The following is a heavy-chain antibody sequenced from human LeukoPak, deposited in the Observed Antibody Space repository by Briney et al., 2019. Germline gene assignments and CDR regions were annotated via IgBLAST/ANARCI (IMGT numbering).Heavy chain of an antibody. CDR3: VGLEWTQYYYYMDV. CDR1: EFTFSSYS. D-gene: IGHD3-3*01. CDR2: IRSKAYGGTT. Sequence: GGSLRLSCAAYEFTFSSYSMSWVRQAPGKGLEWVGFIRSKAYGGTTEYAASVKGRFTISRDDSKSIAYLQMNSLKTEDTAVYYCVGLEWTQYYYYMDVWGKGTTVTVSS. V-gene: IGHV3-49*04. J-gene: IGHJ6*03.